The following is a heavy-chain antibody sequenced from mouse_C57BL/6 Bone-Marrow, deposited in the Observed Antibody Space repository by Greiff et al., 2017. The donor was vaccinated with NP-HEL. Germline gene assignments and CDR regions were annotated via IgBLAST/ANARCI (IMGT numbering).Heavy chain of an antibody. CDR3: IYYGSP. J-gene: IGHJ4*01. CDR1: GFTFSNYW. V-gene: IGHV6-3*01. D-gene: IGHD1-1*01. Sequence: VQLKESGGGLVQPGGSMKLSCVASGFTFSNYWMNWVRQSPEKGLEWVAQIRLKSDNYATHYAESVKGRFTISRDDSKSSVYLQMNNLRAEDTGIYYCIYYGSPWGQGTSVTVSS. CDR2: IRLKSDNYAT.